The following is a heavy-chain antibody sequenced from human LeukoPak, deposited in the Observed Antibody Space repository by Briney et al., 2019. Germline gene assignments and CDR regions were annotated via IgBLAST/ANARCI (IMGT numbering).Heavy chain of an antibody. CDR3: ASIDFWSGPPPGAFDI. J-gene: IGHJ3*02. Sequence: ASVKVSCKASGYTFTGYYMHWVRQAPGQGLEWMGWINPNSGGTNYAQKFQGRVTMTRDTSISTAYMELSRLRSDDTAVYYCASIDFWSGPPPGAFDIWGQGTMVTVSS. CDR1: GYTFTGYY. CDR2: INPNSGGT. D-gene: IGHD3-3*01. V-gene: IGHV1-2*02.